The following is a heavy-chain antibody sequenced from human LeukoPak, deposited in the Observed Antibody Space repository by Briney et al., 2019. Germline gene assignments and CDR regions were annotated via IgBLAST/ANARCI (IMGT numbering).Heavy chain of an antibody. Sequence: SVNVSCKASGGTFSIYAISWVRQAPGQGLEWMGGIIPIFGTANYAQKFQGRVTITADESTSTAYMELSSLRSEDTAVYYCARALSPVLLDVGFDYWGQGTLVTVSS. J-gene: IGHJ4*02. CDR3: ARALSPVLLDVGFDY. V-gene: IGHV1-69*01. CDR2: IIPIFGTA. CDR1: GGTFSIYA. D-gene: IGHD3/OR15-3a*01.